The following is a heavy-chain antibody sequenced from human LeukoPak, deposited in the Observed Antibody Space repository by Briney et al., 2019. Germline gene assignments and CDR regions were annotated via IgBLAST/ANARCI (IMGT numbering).Heavy chain of an antibody. CDR3: AKPEGDPDAFDI. J-gene: IGHJ3*02. V-gene: IGHV3-23*01. CDR2: VSGSDGST. D-gene: IGHD1-14*01. Sequence: PGGSLRLSCAASGFTFSDYAMTWVRQAPGKGLEWVSVVSGSDGSTYYADSVKGRFTISRDNSKNTLYLQMNSLRAEDTAVYYCAKPEGDPDAFDIWGQGTMVTVSS. CDR1: GFTFSDYA.